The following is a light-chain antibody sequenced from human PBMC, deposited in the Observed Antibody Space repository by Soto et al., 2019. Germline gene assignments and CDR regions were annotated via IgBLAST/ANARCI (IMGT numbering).Light chain of an antibody. CDR2: GAS. V-gene: IGKV3-20*01. J-gene: IGKJ1*01. CDR1: QSVGSRY. CDR3: QQYDGSPRT. Sequence: EIVLTLSPGTVSVSPGETATHSYQGSQSVGSRYLAWYQQKPGQAPRLLIYGASSRATGIPDRFSGSGSGTEFTLSISRLEPEDFAMYYCQQYDGSPRTFGQGTKVDIK.